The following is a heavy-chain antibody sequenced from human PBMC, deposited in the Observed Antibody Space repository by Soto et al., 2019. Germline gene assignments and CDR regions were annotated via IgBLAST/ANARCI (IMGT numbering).Heavy chain of an antibody. CDR2: IIPIFGTA. D-gene: IGHD6-13*01. CDR1: GGTFSSYA. J-gene: IGHJ6*02. V-gene: IGHV1-69*01. Sequence: QVQLVQSGAEVKKPGSSVKVSCKASGGTFSSYAISWVRQAPGQGLEWMGGIIPIFGTANYAQKFKGRVTITADEHTSTAYMELCSLRSEDTEVEYCARDSGAAAGDYYSGMDVWGQRTKVTGS. CDR3: ARDSGAAAGDYYSGMDV.